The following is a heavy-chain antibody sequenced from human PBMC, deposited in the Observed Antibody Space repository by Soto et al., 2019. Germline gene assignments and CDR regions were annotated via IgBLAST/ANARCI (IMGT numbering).Heavy chain of an antibody. V-gene: IGHV3-9*01. CDR2: ISWNSGSI. D-gene: IGHD3-10*01. J-gene: IGHJ4*02. CDR1: GFTFDDYA. CDR3: AKDLGEFSTDYYFDY. Sequence: EVQLVESGGGLVQPGRSLRLSCAASGFTFDDYAMHWVRQAPGKGLEWVSGISWNSGSIGYADSVKGRFTISRDNAKNSLYLQMNSLRAEDTALYYCAKDLGEFSTDYYFDYWGQGTLVTVSS.